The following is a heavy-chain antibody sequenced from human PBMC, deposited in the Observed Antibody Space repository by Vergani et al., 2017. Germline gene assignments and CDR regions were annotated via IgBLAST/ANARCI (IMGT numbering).Heavy chain of an antibody. CDR2: IDHTGRP. CDR1: GGSFTSYH. D-gene: IGHD4-11*01. Sequence: QVQLQQWGGGLLKPSETLSLTCVVNGGSFTSYHWTWIRQSPGEGLEWVGDIDHTGRPDYNPSLKSRLTMSVDKSRNQFSLTHNYVTATDTAIYFCARVNTETNCHLYYYYYMDVWGQGTAVTVS. V-gene: IGHV4-34*01. CDR3: ARVNTETNCHLYYYYYMDV. J-gene: IGHJ6*03.